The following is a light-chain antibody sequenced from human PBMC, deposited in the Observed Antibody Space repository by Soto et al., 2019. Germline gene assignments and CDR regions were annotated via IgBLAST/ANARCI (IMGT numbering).Light chain of an antibody. CDR3: SSYTTSSSYF. CDR2: GNS. J-gene: IGLJ1*01. Sequence: QSVLTQPPSVSGAPGQRVTISCTGSSSNIGAGYDVHWYQQLPGTAPKLLIYGNSNRPSGVPDRFSGSKSGTSASLAITGLQAEDEADYYCSSYTTSSSYFFGTGTKLTVL. CDR1: SSNIGAGYD. V-gene: IGLV1-40*01.